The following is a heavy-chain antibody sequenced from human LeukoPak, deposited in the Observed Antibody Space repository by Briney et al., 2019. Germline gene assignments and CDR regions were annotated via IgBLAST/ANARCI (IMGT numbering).Heavy chain of an antibody. Sequence: PSETLSLTCTVSGGSISSYYWSWIRQRPGKGLEWIGYVYHSGSTNYNPFLKGRVTISVDASKNQFSLKLSSVTAADTAVYYCARHFREADYYDSSGYQLPGYYFDYWGQGTLVTVSS. CDR2: VYHSGST. CDR3: ARHFREADYYDSSGYQLPGYYFDY. D-gene: IGHD3-22*01. V-gene: IGHV4-59*08. CDR1: GGSISSYY. J-gene: IGHJ4*02.